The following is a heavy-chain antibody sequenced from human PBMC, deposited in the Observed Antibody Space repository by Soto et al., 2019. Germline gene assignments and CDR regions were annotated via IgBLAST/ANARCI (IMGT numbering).Heavy chain of an antibody. CDR1: GFILTYYG. D-gene: IGHD1-1*01. CDR3: SRDLARTGHYFSGH. Sequence: QVQLVESGGGVVQPGRSLRLSCAASGFILTYYGMHWVRQATGKGLEWVAVICHDGSYKYSVDSVKGRFINYRDNSNDTLYLQMNGLRVEDSAVYYCSRDLARTGHYFSGHWGQGTMVTVS. CDR2: ICHDGSYK. J-gene: IGHJ4*02. V-gene: IGHV3-33*01.